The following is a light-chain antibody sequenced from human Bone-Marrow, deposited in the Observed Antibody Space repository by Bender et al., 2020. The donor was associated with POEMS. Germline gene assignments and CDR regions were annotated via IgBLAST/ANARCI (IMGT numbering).Light chain of an antibody. CDR1: SSNIGNHG. J-gene: IGLJ3*02. CDR2: SNN. Sequence: QSVVTQPPSLSEAPRQRVTISCSGSSSNIGNHGVNWYQQLPGTAPKLLIYSNNPRPSGVPDRFSCSKSGTSASLAISELQSEDEALYYCSAWDDSLSGWVFGGGTKLTVL. V-gene: IGLV1-44*01. CDR3: SAWDDSLSGWV.